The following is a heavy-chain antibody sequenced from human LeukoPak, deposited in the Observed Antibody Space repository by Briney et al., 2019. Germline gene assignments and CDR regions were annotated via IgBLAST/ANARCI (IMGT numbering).Heavy chain of an antibody. CDR3: AKAPVTTCRGAFCYPFDY. CDR1: GFTFSSYE. J-gene: IGHJ4*02. CDR2: ISSSGSTI. D-gene: IGHD2-15*01. V-gene: IGHV3-48*03. Sequence: GGSLRLSCAASGFTFSSYEMNWVRQAPGKGLEWVSYISSSGSTIYYADSVRGRFTISRDNAKNSLYLQMNRLRPEDAAVYYCAKAPVTTCRGAFCYPFDYWGLGTLVTVSS.